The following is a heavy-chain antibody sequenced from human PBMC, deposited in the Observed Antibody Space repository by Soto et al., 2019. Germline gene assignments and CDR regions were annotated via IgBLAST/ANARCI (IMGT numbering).Heavy chain of an antibody. V-gene: IGHV3-30*18. CDR1: GFIFSKYG. D-gene: IGHD3-10*01. Sequence: SLRLSCAASGFIFSKYGMHWVRQAPGKGLEWVAVISYDGSNKYYAESVKGRFIISRDKSENTLYLQMNSLGAEDTALYYCAKDLGSGKPYYYYAMDVWGQGTTVTVSS. CDR3: AKDLGSGKPYYYYAMDV. CDR2: ISYDGSNK. J-gene: IGHJ6*02.